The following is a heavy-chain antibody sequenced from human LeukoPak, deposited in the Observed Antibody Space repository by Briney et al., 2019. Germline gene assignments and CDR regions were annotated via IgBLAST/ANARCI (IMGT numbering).Heavy chain of an antibody. D-gene: IGHD3-10*01. CDR2: IYYSGST. J-gene: IGHJ5*02. CDR3: ARGGHYGSGNDFRFDP. V-gene: IGHV4-61*08. Sequence: PSETLSLTCTVSGGSIINSGYYWSWIRQPPGKGLEWIGYIYYSGSTNYKPSLKSRVTISVDTSKNQFSLKLSSVTAADTAVYYCARGGHYGSGNDFRFDPWGQGTLVTVSS. CDR1: GGSIINSGYY.